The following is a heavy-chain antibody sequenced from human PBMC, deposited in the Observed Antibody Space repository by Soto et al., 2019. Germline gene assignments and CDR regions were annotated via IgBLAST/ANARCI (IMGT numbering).Heavy chain of an antibody. CDR1: GYTFTSYG. CDR3: ARDAQGVFLRY. CDR2: ISAYNGNT. V-gene: IGHV1-18*01. Sequence: QVQLVQSGAEVKKPGASVKVSCKASGYTFTSYGISWVRQAPGQGLEWMGWISAYNGNTNYAQKPQGRVTMTRDTSPSTAYMELRSLRSYDTAVYYCARDAQGVFLRYWGQGTLVTVSS. J-gene: IGHJ4*02. D-gene: IGHD3-16*01.